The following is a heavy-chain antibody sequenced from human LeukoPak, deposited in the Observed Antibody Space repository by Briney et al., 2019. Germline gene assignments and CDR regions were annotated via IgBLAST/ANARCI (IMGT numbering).Heavy chain of an antibody. Sequence: GGSLRLSCAASGFTFDDYGMSWVRQAPGKGLEWVSGINWNGGSTGYADSVKGRFTISRDNAKNSLYLQMNSLRAEDTALYHCARGSVHDSSGYYPNFDYWGQGTLVTVSS. CDR2: INWNGGST. CDR1: GFTFDDYG. CDR3: ARGSVHDSSGYYPNFDY. J-gene: IGHJ4*02. D-gene: IGHD3-22*01. V-gene: IGHV3-20*01.